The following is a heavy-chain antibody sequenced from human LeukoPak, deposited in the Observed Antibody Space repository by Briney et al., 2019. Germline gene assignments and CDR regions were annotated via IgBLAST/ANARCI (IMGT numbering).Heavy chain of an antibody. D-gene: IGHD3-16*01. CDR3: VGHSDY. V-gene: IGHV3-7*01. CDR2: IKQDGSEK. Sequence: GRSLRLSCAASGFTFSSYAMHWVRQAPGKGLEWVANIKQDGSEKYYVDSVKGRFTISRDNAKNSLYLQMNSLRAEDTAVYYCVGHSDYWGQGTLVTVSS. CDR1: GFTFSSYA. J-gene: IGHJ4*02.